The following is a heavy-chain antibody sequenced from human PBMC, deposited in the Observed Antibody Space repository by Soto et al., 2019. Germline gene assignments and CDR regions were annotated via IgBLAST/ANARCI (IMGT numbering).Heavy chain of an antibody. CDR3: ARHGPRVYYDNSDYYYYGMDV. CDR1: GYKFSSYW. V-gene: IGHV5-51*01. J-gene: IGHJ6*02. CDR2: IYPAASDA. Sequence: GESLKISCKASGYKFSSYWIAWLRQVPGKGLEWMGVIYPAASDARYSPSFQGQVTISVDNSISTAYLQWSSLKASDTAMYYCARHGPRVYYDNSDYYYYGMDVWGQGTTVTAP. D-gene: IGHD3-22*01.